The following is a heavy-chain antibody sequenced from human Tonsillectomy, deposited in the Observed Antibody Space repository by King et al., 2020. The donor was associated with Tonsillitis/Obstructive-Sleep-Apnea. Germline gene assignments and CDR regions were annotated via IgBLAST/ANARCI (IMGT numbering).Heavy chain of an antibody. D-gene: IGHD3-10*01. CDR2: ISSSGSTI. Sequence: VQLVESGGGLVQPGGSLRLSCVASGFTFSSYEMNWVRQAPGKGLEWVSHISSSGSTIYYADSVKGRFTISRDNDKNSLYLQMNSLRVEDTAVDYCARDSPHYYGSGSYMDFWGQGTTVTVSS. CDR1: GFTFSSYE. CDR3: ARDSPHYYGSGSYMDF. V-gene: IGHV3-48*03. J-gene: IGHJ6*02.